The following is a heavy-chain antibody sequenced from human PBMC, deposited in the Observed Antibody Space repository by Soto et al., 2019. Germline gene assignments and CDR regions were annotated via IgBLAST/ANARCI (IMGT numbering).Heavy chain of an antibody. V-gene: IGHV3-15*07. CDR3: ARDGCSSTSCYYYYGMDV. Sequence: PGGSLRLSCAASGFTFKTAWMNWVRQSPGKGLEWVGRIKSENDGGIIDYAAPVKGRFIISRDDSKNTLYLQMNSLRAEDTAVYYCARDGCSSTSCYYYYGMDVWGQGTTVTVSS. J-gene: IGHJ6*02. CDR2: IKSENDGGII. CDR1: GFTFKTAW. D-gene: IGHD2-2*01.